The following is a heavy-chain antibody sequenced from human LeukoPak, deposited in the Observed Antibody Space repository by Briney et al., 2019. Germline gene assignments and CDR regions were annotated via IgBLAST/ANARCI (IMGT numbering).Heavy chain of an antibody. J-gene: IGHJ3*02. V-gene: IGHV4-38-2*02. CDR3: AGGSAIIGADDVFDI. D-gene: IGHD1-26*01. CDR1: GYSISSGYY. CDR2: IYHSGST. Sequence: SSETLSLTCTVSGYSISSGYYWGWIRQPPGKGLEWIGNIYHSGSTYYNPSLKSRITISVDRSKNQFSLKLSSVTAADTALYYCAGGSAIIGADDVFDIWGQGTMVIVSP.